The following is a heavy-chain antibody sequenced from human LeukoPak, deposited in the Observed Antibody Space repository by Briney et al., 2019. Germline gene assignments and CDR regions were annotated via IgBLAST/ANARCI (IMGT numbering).Heavy chain of an antibody. Sequence: GASVKVSCKASGYTFTGYYMHWVRQAPGQGLEWMGWINSNSGGTNYAQKFQGRVTMTRDTSISTAYMELSRLRSDDTAVYYCARAPYYYYMDVWGKGTTVTVSS. CDR2: INSNSGGT. CDR1: GYTFTGYY. V-gene: IGHV1-2*02. J-gene: IGHJ6*03. CDR3: ARAPYYYYMDV.